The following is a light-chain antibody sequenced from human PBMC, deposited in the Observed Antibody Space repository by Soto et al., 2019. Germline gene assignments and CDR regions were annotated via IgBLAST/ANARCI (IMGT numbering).Light chain of an antibody. J-gene: IGKJ2*01. Sequence: DIQMTQSPSTLSASVGDRVTITYRASQSVSSWLAWYQQRPGKAPKLLIYDASSLESGVPSRFSGSGSGTEFTLTISSLQPDDFATYYCHQYNSYSPTFGQGTKLEIK. CDR1: QSVSSW. V-gene: IGKV1-5*01. CDR2: DAS. CDR3: HQYNSYSPT.